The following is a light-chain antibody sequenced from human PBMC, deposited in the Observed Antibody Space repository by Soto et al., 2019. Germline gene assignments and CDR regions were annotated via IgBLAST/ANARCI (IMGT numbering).Light chain of an antibody. Sequence: DLPMTQSPSSLSASVGDRVTITCRASQGISHYLGWYQQKPGEAPKLLIYSASSLQSGVPSKFSGAGSGTDFTLTISSLQPEDFATYYCQQYHSYPLTFGQGTKVEIK. V-gene: IGKV1-16*02. CDR3: QQYHSYPLT. CDR2: SAS. CDR1: QGISHY. J-gene: IGKJ2*01.